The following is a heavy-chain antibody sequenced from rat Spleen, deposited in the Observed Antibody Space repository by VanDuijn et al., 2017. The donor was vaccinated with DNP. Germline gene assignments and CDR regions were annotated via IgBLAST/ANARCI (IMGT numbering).Heavy chain of an antibody. Sequence: EVQLQESGPGLVKPSQSLSLTCSVTGYSITSNHKWTWIRKFPGNELEWMGYINNAGSTNYNPSPKSRFSITRHTSKNQFFLQVNSVRNEDTATYYCAIQLGVFDYWGQGVMVIVSS. V-gene: IGHV3-3*01. CDR3: AIQLGVFDY. D-gene: IGHD5-1*01. CDR2: INNAGST. CDR1: GYSITSNHK. J-gene: IGHJ2*01.